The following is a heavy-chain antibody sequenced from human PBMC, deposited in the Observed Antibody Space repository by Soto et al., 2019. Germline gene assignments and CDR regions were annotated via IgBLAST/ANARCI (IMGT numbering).Heavy chain of an antibody. Sequence: SETLSLTCTVSGGSISSRCYRWVWNHQPPGKGLEWIGYRHDSWGSHYNPSLKSRVAISLDTSKSQFSLKLTSVTATDTAVYYCARVVSPYNWNDGGFDYWGQGTLVTVSS. CDR3: ARVVSPYNWNDGGFDY. CDR1: GGSISSRCYR. J-gene: IGHJ4*02. D-gene: IGHD1-20*01. V-gene: IGHV4-61*05. CDR2: RHDSWGS.